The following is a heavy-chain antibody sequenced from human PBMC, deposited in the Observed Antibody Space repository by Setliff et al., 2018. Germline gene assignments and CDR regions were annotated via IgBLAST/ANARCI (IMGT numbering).Heavy chain of an antibody. CDR1: GFTFSRYG. V-gene: IGHV3-7*01. D-gene: IGHD3-3*01. J-gene: IGHJ3*02. CDR3: ARDATYYDFWSDYSPDAFDI. CDR2: IKQDGSEK. Sequence: PGGSLRLSCAASGFTFSRYGMSWVRQAPGKGLEWVANIKQDGSEKDYVDSVKGRFAISRDNAKNSLYLQMNSLRAEDTAMYYCARDATYYDFWSDYSPDAFDIWGQGTMVTVSS.